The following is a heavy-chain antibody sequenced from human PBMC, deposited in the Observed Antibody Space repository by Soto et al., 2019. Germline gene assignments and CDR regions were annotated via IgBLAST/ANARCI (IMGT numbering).Heavy chain of an antibody. CDR3: AGTDFDSLYSDGMDV. Sequence: QVQLVQSGTEVKKPGASVKVSCKASGYTFTGYYMHWVRQAPGQGREWMGWINPNSGGTNYAQKFQGGVTMTTDTSTRTAYMELRRLRSDDTAAYYCAGTDFDSLYSDGMDVWGQGTTVTVSS. D-gene: IGHD3-9*01. V-gene: IGHV1-2*02. CDR2: INPNSGGT. J-gene: IGHJ6*02. CDR1: GYTFTGYY.